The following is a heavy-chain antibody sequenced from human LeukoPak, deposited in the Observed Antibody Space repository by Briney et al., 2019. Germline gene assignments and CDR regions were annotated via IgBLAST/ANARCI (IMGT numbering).Heavy chain of an antibody. CDR2: IWYDGSNK. D-gene: IGHD3-22*01. J-gene: IGHJ4*02. CDR3: ARGGYYYDSSGFDY. Sequence: GGSLRLSCAASGFTFSSYGMHWVRQAPGKGLEWVAVIWYDGSNKYYADSVKGRFTISRDNSKNTLYLQMNSLRAEDTAVYYCARGGYYYDSSGFDYWGQGTLVTVSS. CDR1: GFTFSSYG. V-gene: IGHV3-33*08.